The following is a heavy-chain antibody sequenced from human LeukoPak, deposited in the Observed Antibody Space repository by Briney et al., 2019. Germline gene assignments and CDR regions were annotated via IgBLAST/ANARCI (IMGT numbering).Heavy chain of an antibody. CDR2: ISPSGGRT. V-gene: IGHV3-23*01. CDR1: GFTFSSYA. J-gene: IGHJ4*02. CDR3: AKRNSSREGGYRLDY. Sequence: GGSLRLSCVASGFTFSSYAMTWVRQAPGKGLEWVSEISPSGGRTYDADSVRGRFTISRDNARNTVYLQMNSLRAGDTAEYYCAKRNSSREGGYRLDYWGQGTLVTVSS. D-gene: IGHD2-2*02.